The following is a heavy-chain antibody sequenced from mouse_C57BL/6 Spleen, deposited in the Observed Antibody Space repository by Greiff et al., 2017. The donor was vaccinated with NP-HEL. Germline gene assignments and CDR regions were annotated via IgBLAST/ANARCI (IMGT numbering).Heavy chain of an antibody. CDR3: SRVEGLRLDY. J-gene: IGHJ2*01. Sequence: QVQLKQSGPELVKPGASVKISCKASGYAFSSSWMNWVKQRPGKGLEWIGRIYPGDGDTNYNGKFKGKATLTADKSSSTAYMQLSSLTSEDSAVYFCSRVEGLRLDYWGQGTILTVSS. V-gene: IGHV1-82*01. D-gene: IGHD2-4*01. CDR2: IYPGDGDT. CDR1: GYAFSSSW.